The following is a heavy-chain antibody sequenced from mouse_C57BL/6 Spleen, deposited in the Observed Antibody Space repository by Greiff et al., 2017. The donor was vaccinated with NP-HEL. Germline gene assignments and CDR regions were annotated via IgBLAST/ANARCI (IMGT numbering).Heavy chain of an antibody. J-gene: IGHJ2*01. CDR1: GYSFSSSW. Sequence: QVQLKQSGPELVKPGASVKISCKASGYSFSSSWMNWVKQRPGKGLEWIGRIYPGDGDTNYNGKFKGKATLTADKSSSTAYMQLSSLTSEDSAVYFCARYDGSRFDYWGQGTTLTVSS. D-gene: IGHD1-1*01. CDR3: ARYDGSRFDY. V-gene: IGHV1-82*01. CDR2: IYPGDGDT.